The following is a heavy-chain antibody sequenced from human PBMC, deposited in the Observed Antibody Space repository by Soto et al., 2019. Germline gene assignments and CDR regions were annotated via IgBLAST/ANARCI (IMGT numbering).Heavy chain of an antibody. CDR3: ARDTGYTLGRAAHYKGV. Sequence: QVQLVQSGAEVKKPGSSVKVSCKASGGTFSSYTISWVRQAPGQGLEWMGGFIHFLGIANYAQKFQGRVTINADKSTSTAYMELSSLRAEDTAVYYCARDTGYTLGRAAHYKGVWGKGTTVTVSS. CDR1: GGTFSSYT. V-gene: IGHV1-69*08. CDR2: FIHFLGIA. J-gene: IGHJ6*03. D-gene: IGHD3-16*02.